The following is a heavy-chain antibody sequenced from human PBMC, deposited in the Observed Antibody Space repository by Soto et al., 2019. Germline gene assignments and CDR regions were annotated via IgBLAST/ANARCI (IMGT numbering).Heavy chain of an antibody. Sequence: GGSLRLSCAASGFTFSSYGMHWVRQAPGKGLEWVAVISYDGSNKYYADSVKGRFTISRDNSKNTLYLQMNSLRAEDTAVYYCAKESYSRLGNAFDIWGQGTMVTVSS. CDR1: GFTFSSYG. CDR2: ISYDGSNK. D-gene: IGHD6-13*01. V-gene: IGHV3-30*18. J-gene: IGHJ3*02. CDR3: AKESYSRLGNAFDI.